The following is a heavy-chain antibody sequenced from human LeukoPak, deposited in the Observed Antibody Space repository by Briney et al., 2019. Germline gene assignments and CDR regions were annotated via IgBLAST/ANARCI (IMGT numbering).Heavy chain of an antibody. CDR1: GFTFSSYG. D-gene: IGHD1-26*01. J-gene: IGHJ3*02. Sequence: PGGALRLSCAASGFTFSSYGMHWVRQAPGKGLEWVAFIRYDGSNKYYADSVKGRFTISRDNSKNTLYLQMNSLRAEDTAVYYCARFALLARPAFDIWGQGTMVTVSS. V-gene: IGHV3-30*02. CDR2: IRYDGSNK. CDR3: ARFALLARPAFDI.